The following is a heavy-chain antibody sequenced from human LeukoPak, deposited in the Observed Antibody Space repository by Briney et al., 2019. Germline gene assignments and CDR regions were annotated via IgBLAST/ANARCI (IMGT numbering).Heavy chain of an antibody. Sequence: GGSLRLSCAASGFTVSSNYMSWVRQAPGKGLEWVSVIYSGGSTYYADSVKGRFTISRDSSKNTLSLQMNSLRAEDTAVYYCAKIPKGGYFDYWGQGTLVTVSS. V-gene: IGHV3-53*01. CDR2: IYSGGST. CDR1: GFTVSSNY. CDR3: AKIPKGGYFDY. J-gene: IGHJ4*02. D-gene: IGHD2-2*01.